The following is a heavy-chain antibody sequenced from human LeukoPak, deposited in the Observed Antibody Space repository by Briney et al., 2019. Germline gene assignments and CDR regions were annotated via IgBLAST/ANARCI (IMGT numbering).Heavy chain of an antibody. D-gene: IGHD2-2*01. Sequence: ASVKVSCKASGYTFTSYYMHWVRHAPGQRLEWRGIINPSGGSTSYAQKFQGRVTMTRDTSTSTVYMELSSLRSEDTAVYYCARGQGYCSSTSCYAEWFDPWGQGTLVTVSS. CDR2: INPSGGST. CDR1: GYTFTSYY. CDR3: ARGQGYCSSTSCYAEWFDP. V-gene: IGHV1-46*01. J-gene: IGHJ5*02.